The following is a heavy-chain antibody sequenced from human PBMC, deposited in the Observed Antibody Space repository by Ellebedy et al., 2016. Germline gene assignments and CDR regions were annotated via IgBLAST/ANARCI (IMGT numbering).Heavy chain of an antibody. J-gene: IGHJ4*02. Sequence: GESLKISCAASGFTILNNYMSWVRQAPGKGLEWISVIYTGGTPYYADSVRGRFTISRDISKNTVYLQMNSLRAEDTAVYYCAREKVGASHFDYWGQGTLVTVSS. V-gene: IGHV3-53*01. D-gene: IGHD1-26*01. CDR1: GFTILNNY. CDR2: IYTGGTP. CDR3: AREKVGASHFDY.